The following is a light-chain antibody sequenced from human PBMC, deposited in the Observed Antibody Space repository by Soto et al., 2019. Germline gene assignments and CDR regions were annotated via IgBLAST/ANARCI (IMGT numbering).Light chain of an antibody. CDR1: SSDVGRYNY. CDR2: DVS. CDR3: NSYTSSSTYV. V-gene: IGLV2-14*01. J-gene: IGLJ1*01. Sequence: QAVVTQPASVSGSPGQSITISCTGTSSDVGRYNYVSWYQQHPGKAPKLIIYDVSNRPSGVSNRFSGSKSGNTASLTISGLQAEDEADYYFNSYTSSSTYVFGTGIKLTVL.